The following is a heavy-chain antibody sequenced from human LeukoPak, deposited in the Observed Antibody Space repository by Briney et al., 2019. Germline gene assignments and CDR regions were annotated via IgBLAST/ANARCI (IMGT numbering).Heavy chain of an antibody. CDR1: GYTFTSYD. J-gene: IGHJ4*02. Sequence: ASVKVSCKASGYTFTSYDINWVRQATGQGLEWMGWMNPNSGNTGYAQKFQGRVTMTRNTSISTAYMELSSLRSEDTAVYHCARWHYDSSGFDYWGQGTLVTVSP. CDR2: MNPNSGNT. D-gene: IGHD3-22*01. V-gene: IGHV1-8*01. CDR3: ARWHYDSSGFDY.